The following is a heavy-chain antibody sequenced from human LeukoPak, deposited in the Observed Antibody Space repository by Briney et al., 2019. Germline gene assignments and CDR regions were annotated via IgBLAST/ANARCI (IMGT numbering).Heavy chain of an antibody. J-gene: IGHJ6*02. CDR2: MWFDGSDK. CDR3: ARDPIRATYGHDARDYGMDV. D-gene: IGHD4-17*01. Sequence: GRTLRLSCAASGFTFSDYVMHWVRRAPGKGRLWVSLMWFDGSDKYYADSVKGRFTISRDNPKNTLYLQMNSLRVEDTAVYYCARDPIRATYGHDARDYGMDVWGQGTTVTVSS. CDR1: GFTFSDYV. V-gene: IGHV3-33*01.